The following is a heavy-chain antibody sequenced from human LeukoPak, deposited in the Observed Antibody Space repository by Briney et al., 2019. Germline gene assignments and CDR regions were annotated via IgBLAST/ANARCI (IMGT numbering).Heavy chain of an antibody. D-gene: IGHD2/OR15-2a*01. CDR2: IKQDGSEK. CDR3: ARYSGGTSGFYAFDN. J-gene: IGHJ3*02. CDR1: GFTFSSYG. Sequence: GGSLRLSCAASGFTFSSYGMSWVRQAPGKGLEWVANIKQDGSEKYYVDSVKGRFTISRDNAKNSLYLQMNSLRAEDTAVYYSARYSGGTSGFYAFDNWGQGTMVTVSS. V-gene: IGHV3-7*01.